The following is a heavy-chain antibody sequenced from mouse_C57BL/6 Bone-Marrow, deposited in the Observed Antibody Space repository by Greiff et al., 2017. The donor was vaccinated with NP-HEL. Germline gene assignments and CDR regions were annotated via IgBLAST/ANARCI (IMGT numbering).Heavy chain of an antibody. CDR2: IHPNSGST. V-gene: IGHV1-64*01. Sequence: QVQLQQPGAELVKPGASVKLSCKASGYTFTSYWMHWVKQRPGQGLEWIGMIHPNSGSTNYNEKFKSKATLTVDKSSSTAYMQLSSLTSEDSAVYYCAGDGAGFADWGKGTLVTVSA. CDR1: GYTFTSYW. CDR3: AGDGAGFAD. J-gene: IGHJ3*01.